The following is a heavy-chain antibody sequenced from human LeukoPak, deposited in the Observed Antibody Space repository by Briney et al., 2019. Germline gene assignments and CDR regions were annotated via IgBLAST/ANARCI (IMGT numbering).Heavy chain of an antibody. CDR1: GFTFTSSA. CDR2: IVVGSGNT. D-gene: IGHD1-7*01. Sequence: SVKVSRKASGFTFTSSAVQWVRQARGQRLEWIGWIVVGSGNTNYAQKFQERVTITRDMSTSTAYMELSSLRSEDTAVYYCAAAGGGLELHDYWGQGTLVTVSS. CDR3: AAAGGGLELHDY. J-gene: IGHJ4*02. V-gene: IGHV1-58*01.